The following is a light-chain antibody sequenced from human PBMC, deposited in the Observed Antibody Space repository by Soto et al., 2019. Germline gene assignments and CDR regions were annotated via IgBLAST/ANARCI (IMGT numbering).Light chain of an antibody. Sequence: GERAALSCRASQRVGSNYLAWYQQKPGQAPRLIIHGASSRATGIPARFSGSGSATDFTPTISSLEPEDFAVYYCQQRSNWPPITFGQGTRLEIK. V-gene: IGKV3D-20*02. CDR2: GAS. CDR1: QRVGSNY. CDR3: QQRSNWPPIT. J-gene: IGKJ5*01.